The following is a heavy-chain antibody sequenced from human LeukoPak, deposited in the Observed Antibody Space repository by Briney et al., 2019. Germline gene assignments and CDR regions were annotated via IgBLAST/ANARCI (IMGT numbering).Heavy chain of an antibody. CDR1: GITLSNYG. V-gene: IGHV3-23*01. D-gene: IGHD3-22*01. CDR2: ISDSGGST. CDR3: AKRGVVIRVILVGFHKEAYYFDS. J-gene: IGHJ4*02. Sequence: QSGGSLRLSCAVSGITLSNYGMSWVRQAPGKGREWVAGISDSGGSTNYADSVKGRFTISRDNPKNPLYLQMNSLRAEDTAVYFCAKRGVVIRVILVGFHKEAYYFDSWGQGALVTVSS.